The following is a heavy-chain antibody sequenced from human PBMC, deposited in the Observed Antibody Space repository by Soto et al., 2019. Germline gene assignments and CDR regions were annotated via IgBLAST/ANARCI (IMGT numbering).Heavy chain of an antibody. Sequence: QVPLVESGGGVVQPGRSLRLSCAASGFTFSSYGMHWVRQAPGKGLEWVAVIWYDGSNKYYADSVKGRFTISRDNSKNTLYLQMNSLRAEDTAVYYCARDGAGTGCGGDCYDPFDYWGQGTLVTVSS. CDR3: ARDGAGTGCGGDCYDPFDY. V-gene: IGHV3-33*01. D-gene: IGHD2-21*02. CDR1: GFTFSSYG. J-gene: IGHJ4*02. CDR2: IWYDGSNK.